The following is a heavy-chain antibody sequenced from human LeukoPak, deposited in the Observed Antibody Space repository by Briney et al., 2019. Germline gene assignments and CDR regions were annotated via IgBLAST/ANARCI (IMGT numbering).Heavy chain of an antibody. CDR1: GGSISSGDYY. CDR3: ARDKPDYYDSSGYYYSLGFDY. V-gene: IGHV4-30-4*01. J-gene: IGHJ4*02. D-gene: IGHD3-22*01. Sequence: SETLSLTCTVSGGSISSGDYYWSWIRQPPGKGLEWIVYIYYSGSTYYNPSLKSRVTISVDTSKNQFSLKLSSVTAADTAVYYCARDKPDYYDSSGYYYSLGFDYWGQGTLVTVSS. CDR2: IYYSGST.